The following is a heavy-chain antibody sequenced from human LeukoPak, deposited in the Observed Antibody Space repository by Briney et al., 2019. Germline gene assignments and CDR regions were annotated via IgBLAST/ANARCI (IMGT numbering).Heavy chain of an antibody. CDR1: GGSFSGYY. Sequence: PSETLSLTCAVYGGSFSGYYWSWIRQPPGKGLEWIGEINHSGSTNYNPSLKSQVTISVDTSKNQFSLKLSSVTAANTAVYYCARGVYYGSGSYCIFDYWGQGTLVTVSS. CDR3: ARGVYYGSGSYCIFDY. V-gene: IGHV4-34*01. D-gene: IGHD3-10*01. J-gene: IGHJ4*02. CDR2: INHSGST.